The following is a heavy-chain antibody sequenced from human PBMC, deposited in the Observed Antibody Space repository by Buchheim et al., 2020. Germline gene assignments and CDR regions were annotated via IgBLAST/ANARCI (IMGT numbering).Heavy chain of an antibody. Sequence: QVQVVESGGGLVKPGGSLRLSCAASGFTFSDYYMSWIRQAPGKGLEWISFITGSSDIIHYADSVKGRFTISRDNGKSSLYLQMDSLRAEDTAVYYCVRCFASTWGPFDSWGLGTL. CDR2: ITGSSDII. V-gene: IGHV3-11*01. J-gene: IGHJ4*02. CDR3: VRCFASTWGPFDS. CDR1: GFTFSDYY. D-gene: IGHD6-13*01.